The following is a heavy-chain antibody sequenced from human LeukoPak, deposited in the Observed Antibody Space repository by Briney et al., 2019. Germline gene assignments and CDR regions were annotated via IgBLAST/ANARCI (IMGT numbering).Heavy chain of an antibody. CDR2: INSDGSST. J-gene: IGHJ5*02. CDR3: ARDLGQYYDTSDNWFDP. V-gene: IGHV3-74*01. CDR1: GFTFSSYW. Sequence: GGSLRLSCAASGFTFSSYWMHWVRQAPGKGLVWVSRINSDGSSTSYADSVKGRFTISRDNAKNTLNLQMNSLRAEDTAVYYCARDLGQYYDTSDNWFDPWGQGTLVTVSP. D-gene: IGHD3-22*01.